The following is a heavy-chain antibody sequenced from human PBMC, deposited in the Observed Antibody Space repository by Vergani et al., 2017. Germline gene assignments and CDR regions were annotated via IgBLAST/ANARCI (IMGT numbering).Heavy chain of an antibody. V-gene: IGHV4-39*01. D-gene: IGHD4-17*01. J-gene: IGHJ6*02. Sequence: QVQLQESGPGLVKPSETLSLTCTVSGGSISSSSYYWGWIRQPPGKGLEWIGSIYYSGSTYYNPSLKSRVTISVDTSKNQFSLKLSSVTAADTAVYYCARVEADYAGYYYGMDVWGQGTTVTVSS. CDR2: IYYSGST. CDR3: ARVEADYAGYYYGMDV. CDR1: GGSISSSSYY.